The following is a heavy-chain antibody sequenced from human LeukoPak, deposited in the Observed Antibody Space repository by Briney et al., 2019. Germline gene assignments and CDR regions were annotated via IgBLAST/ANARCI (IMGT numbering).Heavy chain of an antibody. Sequence: GGSLRLSCEASPFIFSGHWLNWDRQTPGKGLEWVASIKEDGSERQYVDSVKGRFSISRDNTKGSLFLQLNSLRAEDTAVYYCARDLGYCTNGACHTRFDYWGQGTLVTVSP. CDR1: PFIFSGHW. CDR3: ARDLGYCTNGACHTRFDY. V-gene: IGHV3-7*03. D-gene: IGHD2-8*01. CDR2: IKEDGSER. J-gene: IGHJ4*02.